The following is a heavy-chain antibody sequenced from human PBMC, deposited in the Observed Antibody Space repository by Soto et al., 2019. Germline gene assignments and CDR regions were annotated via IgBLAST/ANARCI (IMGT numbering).Heavy chain of an antibody. Sequence: SETLSLTCTVSGGSVSSGSYYWSWIRQPPGKGLEWIGYIYYSGSTNYNPSLKSRVTISVDTSKNQFSLKLSSVTAADTAVYYCARVRSDYDYVWGSYRPYYFDYWGQGTLVTVSS. J-gene: IGHJ4*02. D-gene: IGHD3-16*02. V-gene: IGHV4-61*01. CDR2: IYYSGST. CDR1: GGSVSSGSYY. CDR3: ARVRSDYDYVWGSYRPYYFDY.